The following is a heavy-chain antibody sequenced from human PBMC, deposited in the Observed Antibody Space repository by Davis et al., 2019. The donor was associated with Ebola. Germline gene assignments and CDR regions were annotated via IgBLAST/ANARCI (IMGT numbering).Heavy chain of an antibody. V-gene: IGHV3-21*01. J-gene: IGHJ6*02. CDR1: GFTFSSYS. CDR2: ISSSSSYI. Sequence: GGSLRLSCAASGFTFSSYSMNWVRQAPGKGLEWVSSISSSSSYIYYADSVKGRFTISRDNAKNSLYLQMNSLRAEDTAVYYCARYSSWYLGVYIKRATTGMDVWGQGTTVTVSS. D-gene: IGHD6-13*01. CDR3: ARYSSWYLGVYIKRATTGMDV.